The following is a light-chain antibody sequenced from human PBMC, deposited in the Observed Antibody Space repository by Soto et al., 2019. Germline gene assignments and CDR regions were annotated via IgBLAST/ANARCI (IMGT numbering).Light chain of an antibody. CDR2: EVS. Sequence: QSALTQPASVSGSPGQSITISCTGTSSDVGSYNLVSWYQQHPGKAPKLMIYEVSKRPSGVSNRFSGSKSGNTASLTITGLQAEDEAYYYCCSYAGSSTYVFGIGTKVTVL. CDR1: SSDVGSYNL. J-gene: IGLJ1*01. CDR3: CSYAGSSTYV. V-gene: IGLV2-23*02.